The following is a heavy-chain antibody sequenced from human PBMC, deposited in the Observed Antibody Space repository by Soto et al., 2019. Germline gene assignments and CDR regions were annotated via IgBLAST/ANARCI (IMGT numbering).Heavy chain of an antibody. CDR2: ISFDGDNQ. CDR1: GFTFSNYG. CDR3: ASNGPXEDYFDF. V-gene: IGHV3-30*03. J-gene: IGHJ4*02. Sequence: GGSLRLSCAASGFTFSNYGMHWVRQAPGKGLEWVAVISFDGDNQYSTDSVRGRFTVSRDNSKNTVYLQMNSLRAEDTAVYYCASNGPXEDYFDFWGQRTLVTVSS.